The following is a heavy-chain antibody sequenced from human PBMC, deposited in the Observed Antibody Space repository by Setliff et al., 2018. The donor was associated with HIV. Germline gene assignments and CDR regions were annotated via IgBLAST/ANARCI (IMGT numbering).Heavy chain of an antibody. CDR3: GRLSETAMASFDS. J-gene: IGHJ4*02. CDR2: IYKSGTT. V-gene: IGHV4-59*08. CDR1: GGSFSGYF. Sequence: PSETLSLTCAVYGGSFSGYFWSWIRQSPGKGLEWIGYIYKSGTTNYSPSLKSRVTISAGPSKNQFSLKLTSVTAADTAVYYCGRLSETAMASFDSWGQGILVTVSS. D-gene: IGHD2-21*02.